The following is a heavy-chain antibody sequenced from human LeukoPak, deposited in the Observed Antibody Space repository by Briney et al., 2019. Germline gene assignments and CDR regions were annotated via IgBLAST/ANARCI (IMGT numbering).Heavy chain of an antibody. D-gene: IGHD3-9*01. CDR1: GYTFTGYY. V-gene: IGHV1-2*02. Sequence: ASVKVSCKASGYTFTGYYMHWVRQAPGQGLEWMGWINPNSGGTNYAQKFQGRVTMTRDTSISTAYMELSRLRSDDTAVYYCARNEDYDILTGYYAWFDPWGQGTLVTVSS. J-gene: IGHJ5*02. CDR2: INPNSGGT. CDR3: ARNEDYDILTGYYAWFDP.